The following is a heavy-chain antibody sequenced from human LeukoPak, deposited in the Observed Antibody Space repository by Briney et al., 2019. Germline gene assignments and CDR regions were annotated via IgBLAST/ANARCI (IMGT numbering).Heavy chain of an antibody. V-gene: IGHV3-23*01. CDR2: ISGSGAST. CDR1: GFTFSTNA. CDR3: AKDVGKWESLHFFDY. J-gene: IGHJ4*02. Sequence: GGSLRLSCLTSGFTFSTNAMSWVRQAPGKGLEWISGISGSGASTYYADSVTGRFTISRDNSRNTLCLQMNSLRGDDTAVYYCAKDVGKWESLHFFDYWGRGTLVTVSS. D-gene: IGHD1-26*01.